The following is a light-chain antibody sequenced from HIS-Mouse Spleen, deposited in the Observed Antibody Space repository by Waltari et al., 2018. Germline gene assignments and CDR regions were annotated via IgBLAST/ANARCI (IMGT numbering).Light chain of an antibody. CDR1: QSVLYSSNNKNY. V-gene: IGKV4-1*01. J-gene: IGKJ4*01. CDR2: WAS. Sequence: DIVMTQSPDALAASLGERATINCKSSQSVLYSSNNKNYLAWYQQKPGQPPKLLIYWASTRESGVPDRFSGSGSGTDFTLTISSLQAEDVAVYYCQQYYSTPLTFGGGTK. CDR3: QQYYSTPLT.